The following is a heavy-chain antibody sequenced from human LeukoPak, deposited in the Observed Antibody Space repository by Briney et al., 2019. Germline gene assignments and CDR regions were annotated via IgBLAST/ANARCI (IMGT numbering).Heavy chain of an antibody. J-gene: IGHJ4*02. Sequence: VASVKVSCKASGYTFTGYYMHWVRQAPGQGLEWMGWINPNSGGTNYAQKFQGRVTMTRDTSTSTAYMELSRLRSDDTAVYYCAKSRIVGAHCLDYWGQGTLVTVSS. D-gene: IGHD1-26*01. CDR1: GYTFTGYY. V-gene: IGHV1-2*02. CDR2: INPNSGGT. CDR3: AKSRIVGAHCLDY.